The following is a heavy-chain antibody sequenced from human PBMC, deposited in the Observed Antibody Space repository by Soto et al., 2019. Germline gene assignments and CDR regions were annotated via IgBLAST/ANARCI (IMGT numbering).Heavy chain of an antibody. CDR2: ISAYNGNT. CDR3: ARGPPGSWFDP. D-gene: IGHD5-12*01. V-gene: IGHV1-18*01. CDR1: GYTFTSYG. J-gene: IGHJ5*02. Sequence: GASVKVSCKASGYTFTSYGISWVRQAPGQRLEWMGWISAYNGNTNYSQKLQGRVTITTDTSASTAYMELSSLRSEDTAVYYCARGPPGSWFDPWGQGTLVTVSS.